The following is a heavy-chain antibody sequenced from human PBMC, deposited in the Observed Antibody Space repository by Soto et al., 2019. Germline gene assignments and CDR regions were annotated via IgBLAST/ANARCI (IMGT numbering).Heavy chain of an antibody. CDR2: ISSSSSTI. CDR3: ARGGTTVTSNYYYYGMAV. D-gene: IGHD4-17*01. J-gene: IGHJ6*02. CDR1: GFTFSTYS. Sequence: EVQLVESGGGLVQPGGSLRLSCAASGFTFSTYSMNWVRQAPGKGLEWVSYISSSSSTIYYADSVKGRFTIPRDNAKNSLYLKMTSLRAKDTAVYYGARGGTTVTSNYYYYGMAVWGQGTTVTVSS. V-gene: IGHV3-48*01.